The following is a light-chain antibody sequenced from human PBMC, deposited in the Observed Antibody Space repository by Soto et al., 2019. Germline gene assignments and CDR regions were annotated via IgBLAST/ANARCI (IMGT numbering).Light chain of an antibody. Sequence: DIQMTQSPSSLSASVGDRVTITCRASQSIDSYLNWFQQKPGRAPKLLIYAASSLQSGVPSRFSGSGSGTDFTLTISSLQPEDFATYHCQQSYRSPRTFGQGTKVEI. V-gene: IGKV1-39*01. CDR3: QQSYRSPRT. CDR2: AAS. CDR1: QSIDSY. J-gene: IGKJ1*01.